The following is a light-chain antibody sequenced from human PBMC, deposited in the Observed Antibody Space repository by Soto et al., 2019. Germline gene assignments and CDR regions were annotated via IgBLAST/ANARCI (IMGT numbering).Light chain of an antibody. V-gene: IGKV1-13*02. CDR3: QQFNAFPYT. J-gene: IGKJ2*01. CDR2: DAA. Sequence: AIQLTQSPSSLSASVGDRVTITCRASQGIGSALAWYKQRPGKVTKLLIYDAASLESGVPSRFSGSGSGTDFTLTIYSLQPDDFATYFCQQFNAFPYTFGQGTKVDIK. CDR1: QGIGSA.